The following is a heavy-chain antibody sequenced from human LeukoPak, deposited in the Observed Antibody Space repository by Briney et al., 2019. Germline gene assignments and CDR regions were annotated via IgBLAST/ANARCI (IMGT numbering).Heavy chain of an antibody. CDR2: ISTYNYNT. CDR3: ARQVDTSMALPDY. J-gene: IGHJ4*02. D-gene: IGHD5-18*01. V-gene: IGHV1-18*01. Sequence: GASVKVSCKTSGYTFTSYGVSWVRQAPGQRLEWMGWISTYNYNTNYAQKFRGRVTLTKDTSTSTVYMELRSLGFDDTAIYYCARQVDTSMALPDYWGQGTLVTVSS. CDR1: GYTFTSYG.